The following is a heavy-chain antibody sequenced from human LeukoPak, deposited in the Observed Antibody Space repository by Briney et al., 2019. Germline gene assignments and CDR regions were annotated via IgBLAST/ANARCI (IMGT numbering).Heavy chain of an antibody. CDR1: GGSFSGYY. D-gene: IGHD3-9*01. J-gene: IGHJ4*02. CDR3: ARVSGDILTGYYRGPMDY. Sequence: SETLSLTCAVYGGSFSGYYWSWIRQPPGKGLEWIGEINHSGSTNYNPSLKSRVTISVDTSKNQFSLKLSSVTAADSAVYYCARVSGDILTGYYRGPMDYWGQGTLVTVSS. V-gene: IGHV4-34*01. CDR2: INHSGST.